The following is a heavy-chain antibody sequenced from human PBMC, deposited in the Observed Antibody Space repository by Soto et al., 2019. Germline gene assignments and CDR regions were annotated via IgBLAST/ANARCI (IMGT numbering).Heavy chain of an antibody. V-gene: IGHV3-13*01. CDR3: ARDRHGMEF. CDR2: IGIAGDT. Sequence: DVQLVESGGTLVQPGGSLRLSCAASGFSFSDYDMHWVRQATGKGLEWVSGIGIAGDTYYSGSVKGRFTISRENAKNSLDLQMNSLRAGDTAVYYCARDRHGMEFWGQGTTVTVSS. J-gene: IGHJ6*02. CDR1: GFSFSDYD.